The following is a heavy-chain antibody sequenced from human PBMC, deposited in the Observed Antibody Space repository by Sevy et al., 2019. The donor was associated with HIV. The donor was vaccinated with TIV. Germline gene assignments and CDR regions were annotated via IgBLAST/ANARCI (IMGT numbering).Heavy chain of an antibody. Sequence: GGSLRLSCAASGFTFSSYGMHWVRQAPGKGLEWVAFIRYDGSNKYYADSVKGRFTISSDNSKNTLYLQMNSLRAEDTAVYYCAKAYPSYSRYDSNWFDPWGQGTLVTVSS. CDR2: IRYDGSNK. J-gene: IGHJ5*02. D-gene: IGHD5-12*01. V-gene: IGHV3-30*02. CDR3: AKAYPSYSRYDSNWFDP. CDR1: GFTFSSYG.